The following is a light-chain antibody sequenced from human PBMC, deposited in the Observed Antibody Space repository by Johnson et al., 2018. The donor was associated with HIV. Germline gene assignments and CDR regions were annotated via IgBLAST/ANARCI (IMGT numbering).Light chain of an antibody. CDR1: SSNIGNYF. CDR3: GTWDSSLSGGGG. V-gene: IGLV1-51*02. Sequence: QSVLKQPPSVSAAPGQKVTISCSGTSSNIGNYFVCWYQQLPGAAPRLLIYENNKRPSGIPDRFSGSKSGTSATLGITGLQTGDEADYYCGTWDSSLSGGGGFGTGTKGTVL. J-gene: IGLJ1*01. CDR2: ENN.